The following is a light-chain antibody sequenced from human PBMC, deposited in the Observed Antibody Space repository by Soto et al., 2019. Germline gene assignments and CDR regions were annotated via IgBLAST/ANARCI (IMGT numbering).Light chain of an antibody. CDR1: QSVSTSK. CDR2: DAS. J-gene: IGKJ1*01. CDR3: QQYVNFVWT. V-gene: IGKV3-20*01. Sequence: IVLTQSPGRLSLSPGVRATLSCRTSQSVSTSKLAWYQQRPGQAPRLLMYDASRRATGIPDRFSGSGSGTDFTLTISRLEPEDVAVYYCQQYVNFVWTFGQGTKV.